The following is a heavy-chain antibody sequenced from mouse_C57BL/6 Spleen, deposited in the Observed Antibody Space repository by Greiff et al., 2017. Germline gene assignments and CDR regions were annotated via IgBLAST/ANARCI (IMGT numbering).Heavy chain of an antibody. Sequence: QVQLQQSGAELVRPGTSVKVSCKASGYAFTNYLIEWVKQRPGQGLEWIGVINPGSGGTNYNEKFKGKATLTADKSSSTAYMQLSSLTSEDSAVYFCARREEDFSWFAYWGQGTLVTVSA. CDR1: GYAFTNYL. J-gene: IGHJ3*01. CDR3: ARREEDFSWFAY. V-gene: IGHV1-54*01. CDR2: INPGSGGT.